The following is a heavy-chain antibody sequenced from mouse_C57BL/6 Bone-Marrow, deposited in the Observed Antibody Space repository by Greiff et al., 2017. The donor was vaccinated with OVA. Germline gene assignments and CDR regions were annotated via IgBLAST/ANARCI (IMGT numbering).Heavy chain of an antibody. J-gene: IGHJ2*01. CDR3: ARLHYGNYYFDD. CDR1: GYTFTSYW. V-gene: IGHV1-64*01. Sequence: QVQLQQPGAELVKPGASVKLSCKASGYTFTSYWMHWVKQRPGQGLEWIGMIHPNSGSTNYNEKFKSKATLTVDKSSSTAYMQLSSLTSEDSAVYYCARLHYGNYYFDDWGQGTTLTVSS. CDR2: IHPNSGST. D-gene: IGHD2-1*01.